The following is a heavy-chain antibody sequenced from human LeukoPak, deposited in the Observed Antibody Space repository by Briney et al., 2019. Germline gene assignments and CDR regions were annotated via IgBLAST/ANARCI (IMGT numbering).Heavy chain of an antibody. CDR1: GFTFSNYA. J-gene: IGHJ5*02. D-gene: IGHD6-13*01. CDR3: ARERIATTGTGWFDP. V-gene: IGHV3-30*01. CDR2: ISDDGINK. Sequence: GRSLRLSRAGSGFTFSNYAIHWVRQAPGKGPYWVAVISDDGINKYYADSVKGRFIISRDNSKNTLYLQMNSLRGEDTAVYYCARERIATTGTGWFDPWGQGTLVTVSS.